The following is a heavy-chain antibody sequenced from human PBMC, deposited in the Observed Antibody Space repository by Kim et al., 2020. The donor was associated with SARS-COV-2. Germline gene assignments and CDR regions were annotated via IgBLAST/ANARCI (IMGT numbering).Heavy chain of an antibody. CDR2: IYYSGST. CDR3: ARQLIYCRSTSCYDNYYYYGMDV. CDR1: GGSISSYY. Sequence: SETLSLTCTVSGGSISSYYWSWIRQPPGKGLEWIGYIYYSGSTNYNPSLKSRVTISVDTSKNQFSLKPSSVTAADTAVYYCARQLIYCRSTSCYDNYYYYGMDVWGQGTTVTVSS. J-gene: IGHJ6*02. V-gene: IGHV4-59*08. D-gene: IGHD2-2*01.